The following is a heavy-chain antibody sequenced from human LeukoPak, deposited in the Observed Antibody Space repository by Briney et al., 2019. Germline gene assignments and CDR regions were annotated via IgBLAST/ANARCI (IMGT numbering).Heavy chain of an antibody. V-gene: IGHV3-21*01. Sequence: GGSLRLSCAASGFTFSGYTMTWVRQAPGKGLEWVSSISNSSTYIYYADSVKGRFTISRDNVQNSLPLQMNSLRAEDTAVYFCARWVCSSTSCYYFDYWGQGSLVVVSS. CDR2: ISNSSTYI. J-gene: IGHJ4*02. CDR1: GFTFSGYT. D-gene: IGHD2-2*01. CDR3: ARWVCSSTSCYYFDY.